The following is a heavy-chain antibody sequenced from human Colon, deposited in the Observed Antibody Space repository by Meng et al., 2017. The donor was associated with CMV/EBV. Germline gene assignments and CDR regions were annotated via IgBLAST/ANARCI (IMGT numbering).Heavy chain of an antibody. CDR2: ILPVLDVG. V-gene: IGHV1-69*10. CDR3: ARARGGANHYYHGMDV. CDR1: GGTFSSYG. Sequence: SVKVSCKASGGTFSSYGITWVRQAPGHGLEWMGGILPVLDVGHHAQKFQGRVTITADKSTSTAYMELSSLRSDDTAVYYCARARGGANHYYHGMDVWGQGTTVTVSS. D-gene: IGHD4/OR15-4a*01. J-gene: IGHJ6*02.